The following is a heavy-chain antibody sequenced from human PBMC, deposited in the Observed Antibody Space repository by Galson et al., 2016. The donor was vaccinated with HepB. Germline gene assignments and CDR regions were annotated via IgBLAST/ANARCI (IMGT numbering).Heavy chain of an antibody. Sequence: SVKVSCKASGYIFTSYGISWVRQAPGQGLEWMGWISAYNGDTNYAQKLQDRVTMSTDRSTSIAYMELRSLRSDDTAVYYCARDPDTIFGVVTYYYYGMDVWGQGTTVTVSS. D-gene: IGHD3-3*01. CDR1: GYIFTSYG. CDR3: ARDPDTIFGVVTYYYYGMDV. CDR2: ISAYNGDT. V-gene: IGHV1-18*01. J-gene: IGHJ6*02.